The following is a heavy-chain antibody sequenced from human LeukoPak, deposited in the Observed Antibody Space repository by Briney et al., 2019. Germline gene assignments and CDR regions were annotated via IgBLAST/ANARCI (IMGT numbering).Heavy chain of an antibody. CDR2: IRGSGGTI. D-gene: IGHD4-17*01. V-gene: IGHV3-48*03. Sequence: GGSLRLSCAASGFTFSSYEMNWVRQAPGKGLEWVSYIRGSGGTIYYADSVKGRFTISRDNAKNSLCLQMNSLRAEDTAVYYCARGDYGDDFYYYGMDVWGQGTTVTVS. CDR1: GFTFSSYE. J-gene: IGHJ6*02. CDR3: ARGDYGDDFYYYGMDV.